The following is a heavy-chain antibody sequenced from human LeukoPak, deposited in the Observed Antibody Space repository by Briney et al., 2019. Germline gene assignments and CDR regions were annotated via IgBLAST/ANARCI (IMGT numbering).Heavy chain of an antibody. CDR1: GFTFSSYA. Sequence: GGSLRLSCAASGFTFSSYAMTWVRQAPGKGLEWVSSISGLSSHIYYGDSVKGRFSISRDNAKNSLYLQMSSLGAEDTAVYYCGRAFPPLRTSSAGDLWGQGTLVTVSS. D-gene: IGHD3-16*01. V-gene: IGHV3-21*01. J-gene: IGHJ4*02. CDR2: ISGLSSHI. CDR3: GRAFPPLRTSSAGDL.